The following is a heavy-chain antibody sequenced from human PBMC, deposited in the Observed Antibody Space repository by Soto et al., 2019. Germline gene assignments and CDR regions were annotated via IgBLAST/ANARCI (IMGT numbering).Heavy chain of an antibody. Sequence: ASVKVSCKASGGTFSSYAISWVRQAPGQGLEWMGWISAYNGNTNYAQKLQGRVTMTTDTSTSTAYMELRSLRSDDTAVYYCARGRSVFGVVNWFDPWGQGTLVTVSS. J-gene: IGHJ5*02. CDR1: GGTFSSYA. D-gene: IGHD3-3*01. CDR3: ARGRSVFGVVNWFDP. CDR2: ISAYNGNT. V-gene: IGHV1-18*01.